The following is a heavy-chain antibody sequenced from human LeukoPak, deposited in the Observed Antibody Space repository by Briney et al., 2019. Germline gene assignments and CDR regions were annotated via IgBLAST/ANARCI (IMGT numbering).Heavy chain of an antibody. CDR1: GFAFSSYE. V-gene: IGHV3-48*03. CDR2: ISSSDNTI. CDR3: ARGDGGYYYGMDV. J-gene: IGHJ6*02. Sequence: GGSLRLSCAASGFAFSSYEMNWVRQAPGKGLEWLSYISSSDNTIKYADSVKGRFTISRDNAKMSLYLQMSSLRTEDTAVYYCARGDGGYYYGMDVWGQGTTVTVS.